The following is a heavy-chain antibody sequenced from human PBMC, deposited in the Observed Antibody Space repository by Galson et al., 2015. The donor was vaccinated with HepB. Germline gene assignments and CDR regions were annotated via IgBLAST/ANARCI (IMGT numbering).Heavy chain of an antibody. V-gene: IGHV5-51*01. CDR2: IYPGDSDT. Sequence: QSGAEVKKPGESLKISCKGSGYSFTSYWIGWVRQMPGKGLEWMGIIYPGDSDTRYSPSFQGQVTISADKSISTAYLQWSSLKASDTAMYYCARHSSSWYPHYYYYMDVWGKGTTVTVSS. CDR3: ARHSSSWYPHYYYYMDV. D-gene: IGHD6-13*01. J-gene: IGHJ6*03. CDR1: GYSFTSYW.